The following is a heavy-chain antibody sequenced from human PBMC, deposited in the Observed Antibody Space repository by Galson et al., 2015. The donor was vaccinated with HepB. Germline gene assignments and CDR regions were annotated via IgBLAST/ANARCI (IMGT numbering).Heavy chain of an antibody. D-gene: IGHD3-22*01. CDR1: GFSFSSYD. CDR2: MSPKSGNT. V-gene: IGHV1-8*01. CDR3: VRCPAGYDTSGYFDF. Sequence: SVKVSCKASGFSFSSYDINWVRQATGQGLEWMGWMSPKSGNTGYAQKFKGRVTMTRDTSISTAYMELSRLRSEDTAVYYCVRCPAGYDTSGYFDFWGQGTLVTVSS. J-gene: IGHJ4*02.